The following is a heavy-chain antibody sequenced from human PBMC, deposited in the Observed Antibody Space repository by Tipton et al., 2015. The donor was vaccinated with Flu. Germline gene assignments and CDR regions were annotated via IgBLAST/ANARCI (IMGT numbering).Heavy chain of an antibody. D-gene: IGHD3-10*02. CDR2: VYYNGHS. V-gene: IGHV4-39*01. CDR1: GGSINNYY. CDR3: ARLSFYDVDLKNFYFDY. J-gene: IGHJ4*02. Sequence: TLSLTCSVSGGSINNYYLGWIRQPPGKGLEWIGSVYYNGHSYYNPSLKSRVAMSVDTSKNQLSLKLSSVTAADTAMFYCARLSFYDVDLKNFYFDYWGQGTLVTVSS.